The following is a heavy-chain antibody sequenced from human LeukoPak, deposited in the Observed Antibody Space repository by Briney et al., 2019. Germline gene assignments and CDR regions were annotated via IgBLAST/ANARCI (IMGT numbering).Heavy chain of an antibody. V-gene: IGHV3-48*04. CDR3: AKDSTAVAGLDFDY. D-gene: IGHD6-19*01. Sequence: PGGSLRLSCAASGFTFSSYSMNWVRQAPGKGLEWVSYISGSSSTIYYADSVKGRFTISRDNAKNSLYLQMNSLRAEDTALYYCAKDSTAVAGLDFDYWGQGTLVTVSS. J-gene: IGHJ4*02. CDR2: ISGSSSTI. CDR1: GFTFSSYS.